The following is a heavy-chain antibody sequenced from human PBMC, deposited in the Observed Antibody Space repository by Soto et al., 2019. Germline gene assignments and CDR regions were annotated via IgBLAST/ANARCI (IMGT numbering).Heavy chain of an antibody. V-gene: IGHV3-48*02. CDR3: ARGGYSSRWSDY. CDR2: ISSSSSTI. J-gene: IGHJ4*02. D-gene: IGHD6-13*01. Sequence: EVQLVESGGGLVQPGGSLRLSCAASGFTFSDYSMNWVRQAPGKGLEWLSYISSSSSTIYYADSVKGRFTISRDNAKNSVYLQMNSLRDEDTAVYKCARGGYSSRWSDYWGQGTLVTVSS. CDR1: GFTFSDYS.